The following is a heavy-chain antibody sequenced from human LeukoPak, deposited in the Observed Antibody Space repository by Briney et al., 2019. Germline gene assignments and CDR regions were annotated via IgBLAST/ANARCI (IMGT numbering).Heavy chain of an antibody. D-gene: IGHD1-26*01. CDR1: GGSISSYY. V-gene: IGHV4-59*08. Sequence: PSETLSLTCTVSGGSISSYYWSWVRQPPGKGLEWVGDIYYSGSTNYNPSLKSRVTITVDTYKNQFSLKPSCVTAADTAVYYCARPSKVGATEKNAFYISGEGTMGTVSP. CDR2: IYYSGST. J-gene: IGHJ3*02. CDR3: ARPSKVGATEKNAFYI.